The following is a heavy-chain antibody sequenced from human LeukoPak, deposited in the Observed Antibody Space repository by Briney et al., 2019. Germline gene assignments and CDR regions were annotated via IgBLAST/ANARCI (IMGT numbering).Heavy chain of an antibody. CDR1: GGSFSGYY. D-gene: IGHD3-3*01. CDR3: ARGLAYYDSWSGYSYYFDY. Sequence: SETLSLTCAVYGGSFSGYYWSWIRQPPGKGLEWIGEINHSGSTNYNPSLKSRVTISVDTSKNQFSLKLSSVTAADTAVYYCARGLAYYDSWSGYSYYFDYWGQGTLVTVSS. J-gene: IGHJ4*02. V-gene: IGHV4-34*01. CDR2: INHSGST.